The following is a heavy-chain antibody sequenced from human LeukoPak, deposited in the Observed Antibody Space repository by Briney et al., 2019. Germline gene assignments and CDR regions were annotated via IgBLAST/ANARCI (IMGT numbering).Heavy chain of an antibody. CDR3: AKARGVGGYYGSGSYFTFDY. J-gene: IGHJ4*02. Sequence: GGSLRLSCAASGFTFSSYGMHWVRQAPGKGLEWVAVISYDGSNKYYADSVKGRFTISRDNSKNTLYLQMNSLRAEDTAMYYCAKARGVGGYYGSGSYFTFDYWGQGTLVTVSS. V-gene: IGHV3-30*18. D-gene: IGHD3-10*01. CDR2: ISYDGSNK. CDR1: GFTFSSYG.